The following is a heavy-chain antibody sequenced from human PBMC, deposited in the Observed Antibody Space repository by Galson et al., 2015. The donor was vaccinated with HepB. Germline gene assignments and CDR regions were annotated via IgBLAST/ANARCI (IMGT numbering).Heavy chain of an antibody. V-gene: IGHV3-48*03. Sequence: SLRLSCAASGFTFSSYEMNWVRQVPGKGLEWVSYISSSGSTIYYADSVKGRFTISRDNAKNSLYLQMNSLRAEDAAVYYCARDRGGGGTSSSWDHYYYGMDVWGQGTTVTVSS. J-gene: IGHJ6*02. D-gene: IGHD6-13*01. CDR1: GFTFSSYE. CDR3: ARDRGGGGTSSSWDHYYYGMDV. CDR2: ISSSGSTI.